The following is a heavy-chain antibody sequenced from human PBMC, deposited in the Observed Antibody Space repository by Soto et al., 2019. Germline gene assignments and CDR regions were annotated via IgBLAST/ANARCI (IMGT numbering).Heavy chain of an antibody. J-gene: IGHJ3*02. D-gene: IGHD3-22*01. Sequence: GGSLRLSCAASGFTFSSYSMNWVRQAPGKGLEWVSYISSSSSTIYYADSVKGRFTISRDNAKNSLYLQMNSLRDEDTAVYYCARPIYYYDSSGPDAFDIWGQGTMVTVSS. CDR1: GFTFSSYS. CDR2: ISSSSSTI. V-gene: IGHV3-48*02. CDR3: ARPIYYYDSSGPDAFDI.